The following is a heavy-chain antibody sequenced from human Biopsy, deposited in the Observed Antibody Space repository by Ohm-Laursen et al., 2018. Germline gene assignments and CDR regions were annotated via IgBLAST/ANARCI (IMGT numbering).Heavy chain of an antibody. V-gene: IGHV3-33*01. CDR1: GFTVSVYA. Sequence: SLRLSCAASGFTVSVYAMHWVRQAPGKGLEWVAIIWYDGSSEYYADSVKGRFTISRDNSKNTVYLEMNSLRAEDTAVYFCARDPIVGSKADGMDVWGQGTTVTVSS. CDR2: IWYDGSSE. D-gene: IGHD1-26*01. J-gene: IGHJ6*02. CDR3: ARDPIVGSKADGMDV.